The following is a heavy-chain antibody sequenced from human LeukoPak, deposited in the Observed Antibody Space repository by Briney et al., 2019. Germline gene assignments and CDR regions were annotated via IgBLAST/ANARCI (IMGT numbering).Heavy chain of an antibody. Sequence: PSETLSLTCTVSGGSISSYYWSWIRQPPGKGLEWIGYIYYSGSTNYNPSLKSRVTISVDTSKNQFSPKLSSVTAADTAVYYCARVGYDSSGYLYGMDVWSQGTTVTVSS. CDR1: GGSISSYY. J-gene: IGHJ6*02. V-gene: IGHV4-59*01. D-gene: IGHD3-22*01. CDR3: ARVGYDSSGYLYGMDV. CDR2: IYYSGST.